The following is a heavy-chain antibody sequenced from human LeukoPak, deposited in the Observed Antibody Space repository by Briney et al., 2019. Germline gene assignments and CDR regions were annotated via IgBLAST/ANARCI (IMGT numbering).Heavy chain of an antibody. J-gene: IGHJ4*02. CDR2: IHYSGST. CDR1: GDSISSYY. V-gene: IGHV4-59*01. Sequence: PSETLSLTCTVSGDSISSYYWSWIRQPPGKGLEWIGYIHYSGSTNYNPSLKSRVTISLDRSKNQFSLELTSVTAADTAVYYCARGTYGDYPPFDYWGQGTLVTVSS. CDR3: ARGTYGDYPPFDY. D-gene: IGHD4-17*01.